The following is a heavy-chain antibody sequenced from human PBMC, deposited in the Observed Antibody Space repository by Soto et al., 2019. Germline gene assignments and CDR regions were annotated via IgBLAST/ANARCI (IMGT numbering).Heavy chain of an antibody. V-gene: IGHV3-30*09. CDR2: ISYDGGNT. J-gene: IGHJ4*02. Sequence: GSLRLSCAASGFTFNTFALHWVRQAPGKGLEWAALISYDGGNTYYADSVKGRFAISRDNSKNTLYLQMNSLRTEDTAVYYCARAKWLPLFADYWGQGTLVTVSS. CDR1: GFTFNTFA. CDR3: ARAKWLPLFADY. D-gene: IGHD5-12*01.